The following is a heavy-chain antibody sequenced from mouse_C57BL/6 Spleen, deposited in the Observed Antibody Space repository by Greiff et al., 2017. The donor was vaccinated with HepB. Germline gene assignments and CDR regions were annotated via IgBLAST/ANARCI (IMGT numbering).Heavy chain of an antibody. V-gene: IGHV14-4*01. CDR2: IDPENGDT. CDR3: TTLGLTTVVATGDY. J-gene: IGHJ2*01. D-gene: IGHD1-1*01. CDR1: GFNIKDDY. Sequence: VQLQQSGAELVRPGASVKLSCTASGFNIKDDYMHWVKQRPEQGLEWIGWIDPENGDTEYASKFQGKATITADTSSNTAYLQLSSLTSEDTAVYYCTTLGLTTVVATGDYWGQGTTLTVSS.